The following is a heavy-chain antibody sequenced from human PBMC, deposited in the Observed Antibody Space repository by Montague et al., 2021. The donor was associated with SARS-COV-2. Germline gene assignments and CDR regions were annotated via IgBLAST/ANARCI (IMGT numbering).Heavy chain of an antibody. CDR3: ARGDPQGGGHWDY. D-gene: IGHD2-15*01. Sequence: SETLSLTCTVSGGSIITYYLSWIRQPPGKGLEWIGYIYYSGSTNYNPSLKSRVTISVDTSKNQFSLKLSSVTAADTTVYYRARGDPQGGGHWDYRGQGTLVTVSS. J-gene: IGHJ4*02. CDR2: IYYSGST. CDR1: GGSIITYY. V-gene: IGHV4-59*12.